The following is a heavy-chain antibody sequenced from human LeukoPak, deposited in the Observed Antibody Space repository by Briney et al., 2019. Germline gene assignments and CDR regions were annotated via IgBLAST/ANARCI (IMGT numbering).Heavy chain of an antibody. CDR1: GSTFTFYA. CDR3: AKWDGVLYYYYYMDV. CDR2: ISGSGGST. Sequence: GGSLRLSCAASGSTFTFYAMSWVRQAPGKGLEWVSVISGSGGSTYYADSVKGRFTISRDNSKNTLYLQMDSLRAEDTAVYYCAKWDGVLYYYYYMDVWGKGTTVTVSS. D-gene: IGHD4-17*01. V-gene: IGHV3-23*01. J-gene: IGHJ6*03.